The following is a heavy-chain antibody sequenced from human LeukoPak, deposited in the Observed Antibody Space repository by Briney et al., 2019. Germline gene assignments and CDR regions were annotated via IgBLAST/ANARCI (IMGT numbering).Heavy chain of an antibody. CDR3: ARGATIYNWFDP. CDR2: MNPNSGNT. V-gene: IGHV1-8*03. Sequence: ASVKASCKASGYTFTSYDINWVRQATGQGLEWMGWMNPNSGNTGYAQKFQGRVTITRNTSISTAYMELSSLRSEDTAVYYCARGATIYNWFDPWGQGTLVTVSS. CDR1: GYTFTSYD. D-gene: IGHD5-12*01. J-gene: IGHJ5*02.